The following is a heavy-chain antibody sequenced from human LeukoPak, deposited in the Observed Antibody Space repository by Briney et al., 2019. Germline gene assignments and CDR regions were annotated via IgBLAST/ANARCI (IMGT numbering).Heavy chain of an antibody. Sequence: PSETLSLTCAVYGGSFSGYYWSWIRQPPGKGLEWIGEINHSGSTNYNPSLKCRVTISVDTSKNQFSLKLSSVTAADTAVYYCARVGCSSTSCYSGAFDIWGQGTMVTVSS. CDR3: ARVGCSSTSCYSGAFDI. CDR1: GGSFSGYY. D-gene: IGHD2-2*02. J-gene: IGHJ3*02. CDR2: INHSGST. V-gene: IGHV4-34*01.